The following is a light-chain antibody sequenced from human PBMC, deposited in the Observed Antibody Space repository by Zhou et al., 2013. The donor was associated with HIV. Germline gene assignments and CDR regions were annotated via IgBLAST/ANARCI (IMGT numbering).Light chain of an antibody. Sequence: EIVLTQSPATLSLSPGGRATLSCRASQSVSSYLAWYQQKPGQAPRLLMYDVSNRTTGIPARFSGSGSGTDFTLTISSLEPEDFAVYYCQQRSYWPLTFGGGTKVEIK. J-gene: IGKJ4*01. CDR2: DVS. V-gene: IGKV3-11*01. CDR3: QQRSYWPLT. CDR1: QSVSSY.